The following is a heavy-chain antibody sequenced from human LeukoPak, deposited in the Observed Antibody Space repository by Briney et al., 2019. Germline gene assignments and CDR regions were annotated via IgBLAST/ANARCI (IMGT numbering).Heavy chain of an antibody. D-gene: IGHD3-3*01. CDR2: IYTSGST. J-gene: IGHJ5*02. V-gene: IGHV4-4*07. Sequence: PSETLSLTCTVSGGSISSYYWSWIRQPPGKGLEWIGRIYTSGSTNYNPSLKSRVTMSVDTSKNQFSLKLSSVTAADTAVYYCAREHYDFWSGYFQPINWFDPWGQGTLVTVSS. CDR1: GGSISSYY. CDR3: AREHYDFWSGYFQPINWFDP.